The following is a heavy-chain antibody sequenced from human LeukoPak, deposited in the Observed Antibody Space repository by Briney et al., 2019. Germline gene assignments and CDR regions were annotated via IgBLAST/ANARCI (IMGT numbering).Heavy chain of an antibody. CDR1: GDSMNDYY. CDR3: ARDRYCIGGICYSGRFDP. Sequence: SETLCLTCAVSGDSMNDYYWSWIRQPPGKGLEGVGYMYYSGSTNHNPSLESRVSISIDTYKDQFSLKLRPVTAADAAVYYCARDRYCIGGICYSGRFDPWGRGTLVTVSS. CDR2: MYYSGST. D-gene: IGHD2-15*01. J-gene: IGHJ5*02. V-gene: IGHV4-59*01.